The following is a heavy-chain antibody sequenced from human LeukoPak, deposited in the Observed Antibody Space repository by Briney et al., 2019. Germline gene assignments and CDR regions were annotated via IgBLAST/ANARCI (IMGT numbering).Heavy chain of an antibody. V-gene: IGHV4-30-2*02. Sequence: PSETLSLTCVVSGGSISSGGYSWSWIRQPPGKGLEWIGYIYHSGSTYYNPSLKSRVTISVDTSKNQFSLKLSSVTAADTAVYYCAGQYYDSSGYNWFDPWGQGTLVTVSS. CDR2: IYHSGST. D-gene: IGHD3-22*01. J-gene: IGHJ5*02. CDR1: GGSISSGGYS. CDR3: AGQYYDSSGYNWFDP.